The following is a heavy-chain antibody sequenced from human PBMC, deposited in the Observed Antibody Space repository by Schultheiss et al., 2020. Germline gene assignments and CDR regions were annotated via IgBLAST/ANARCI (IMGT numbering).Heavy chain of an antibody. Sequence: SETLSLTCAVSGYSISSGYYWGWIRQPPGKGLEWIGEVNQSGSTNYNPSLKSRVTISVDTSKNQFSLKLSSVTAADTAVYYCARDRGWKNFDYWGQGTLVNVYS. J-gene: IGHJ4*02. CDR3: ARDRGWKNFDY. CDR1: GYSISSGYY. D-gene: IGHD1-1*01. V-gene: IGHV4-38-2*02. CDR2: VNQSGST.